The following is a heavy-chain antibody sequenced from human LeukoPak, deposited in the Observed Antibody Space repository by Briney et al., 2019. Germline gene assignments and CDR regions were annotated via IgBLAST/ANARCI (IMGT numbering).Heavy chain of an antibody. CDR2: ISQSGST. J-gene: IGHJ3*02. CDR1: GGSFSFYY. V-gene: IGHV4-34*01. CDR3: ARALGAFDI. Sequence: PSETLSLTCGVSGGSFSFYYWSWIRQPPGKGLEWIGEISQSGSTNYNPSLKSRDNISLDTSENQFSLKLSSVTAADTAVYYCARALGAFDIWGQGTMVTVSS.